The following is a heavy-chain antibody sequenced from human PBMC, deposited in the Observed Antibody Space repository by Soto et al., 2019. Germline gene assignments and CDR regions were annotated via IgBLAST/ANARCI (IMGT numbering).Heavy chain of an antibody. CDR1: GGSISSYY. V-gene: IGHV4-59*01. J-gene: IGHJ4*02. CDR3: ARGLVLRFLEWLSPFLFDY. Sequence: QVQLQESGPGLVKPSETLSLTCTVSGGSISSYYWSWIRQPPRKGLEWIGYIYYSGSTNYNPSLKSRVTISVDTSKNQFSLKLSSVTAADTAVYYCARGLVLRFLEWLSPFLFDYWGQGTLVTVSS. D-gene: IGHD3-3*01. CDR2: IYYSGST.